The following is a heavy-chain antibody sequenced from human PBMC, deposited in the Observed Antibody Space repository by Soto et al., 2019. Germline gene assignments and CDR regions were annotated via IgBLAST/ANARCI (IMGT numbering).Heavy chain of an antibody. J-gene: IGHJ2*01. CDR3: ARVRTYCSSTSCYAPGGYFDL. Sequence: EVQLVESGGGLVQPGGSLRLSCAASGFTFSSYSMNWVRQAPGKGLEWVSSISSSSSYIYYPASVKGRFTISRDNAKNSLYLQMICLRAEDTAVYYCARVRTYCSSTSCYAPGGYFDLWGRGTLVTVSS. CDR1: GFTFSSYS. CDR2: ISSSSSYI. V-gene: IGHV3-21*01. D-gene: IGHD2-2*01.